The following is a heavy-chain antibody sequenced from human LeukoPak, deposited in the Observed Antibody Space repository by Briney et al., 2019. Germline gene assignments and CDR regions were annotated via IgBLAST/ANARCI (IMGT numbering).Heavy chain of an antibody. Sequence: SETLSLTCTVSGGSISSSSYYWGWNRQPPGKGLEWIGSIYYSGITYYNPSLKSRVTISIDTSKNQFSLHLTSVTAADTAVYYCARSFHNWFDPWGQGTLVTVSS. CDR2: IYYSGIT. D-gene: IGHD3-16*02. CDR3: ARSFHNWFDP. CDR1: GGSISSSSYY. J-gene: IGHJ5*02. V-gene: IGHV4-39*07.